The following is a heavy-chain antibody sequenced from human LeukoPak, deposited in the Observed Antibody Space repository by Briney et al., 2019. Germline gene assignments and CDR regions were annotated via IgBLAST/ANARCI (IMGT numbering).Heavy chain of an antibody. CDR3: AGGEDYYYYGMDV. CDR2: ISSSGSTI. J-gene: IGHJ6*02. CDR1: GFTFSDYY. Sequence: GGSLRLSCAASGFTFSDYYMSWIRQAPGKGLEWVSYISSSGSTIYYADSVKGRFTISRDNAKNSLYLQMNSLRAEDTAVYFCAGGEDYYYYGMDVWGQGTTVTVSS. V-gene: IGHV3-11*01.